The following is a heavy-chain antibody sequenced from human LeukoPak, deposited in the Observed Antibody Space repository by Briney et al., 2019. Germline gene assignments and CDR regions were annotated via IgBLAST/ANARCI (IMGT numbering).Heavy chain of an antibody. CDR3: ARDGTVVVPAAMVGASYYYYMDV. D-gene: IGHD2-2*01. CDR2: ISGSGTYT. V-gene: IGHV3-23*01. CDR1: GFTFSNYA. J-gene: IGHJ6*03. Sequence: GGSLRLSCAASGFTFSNYAMSWVRQAPGKGLEWVSGISGSGTYTYYADSVKGRFTISRDNSKSTLYLQMNSLRAEDTAVYYCARDGTVVVPAAMVGASYYYYMDVWGKGTTVTVSS.